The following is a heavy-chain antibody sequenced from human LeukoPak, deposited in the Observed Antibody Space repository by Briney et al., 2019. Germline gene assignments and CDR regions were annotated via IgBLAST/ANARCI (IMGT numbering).Heavy chain of an antibody. CDR2: AIPASGSM. Sequence: PSETLSLTCTVSGISTNPYYWAWIRQPAGKGLEWIGRAIPASGSMNYNPSLKSRVTMSVDTSKNQLSLEMTSVTAADTAVYYCMKDGPSWGLLWGLGTLVTVSS. J-gene: IGHJ4*02. V-gene: IGHV4-4*07. CDR1: GISTNPYY. CDR3: MKDGPSWGLL. D-gene: IGHD3-16*01.